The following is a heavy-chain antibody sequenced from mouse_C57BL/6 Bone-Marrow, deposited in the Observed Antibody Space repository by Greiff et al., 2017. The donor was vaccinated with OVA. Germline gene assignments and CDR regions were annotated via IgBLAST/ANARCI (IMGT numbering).Heavy chain of an antibody. CDR2: FNPGSGGT. Sequence: VQLQQSGAELVRPGTSVKVSCKASGYAFTNYLIEWVKQRPGQGLEWIGVFNPGSGGTNYNEKFKGKATLTADKSSSTAYMQLSSLTSEDSAVYFCARNTMAYYFDYWGQGTTLTVSS. CDR3: ARNTMAYYFDY. CDR1: GYAFTNYL. D-gene: IGHD1-1*02. V-gene: IGHV1-54*01. J-gene: IGHJ2*01.